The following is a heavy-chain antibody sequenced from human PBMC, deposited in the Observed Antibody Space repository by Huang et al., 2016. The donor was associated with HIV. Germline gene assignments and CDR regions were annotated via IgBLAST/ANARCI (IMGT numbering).Heavy chain of an antibody. J-gene: IGHJ4*02. CDR1: GFKLSGFG. CDR2: IAYDGRSK. V-gene: IGHV3-30*18. CDR3: AKESRWFSDFDH. Sequence: QVHLVESGGGVVQPGGSLRLSCAASGFKLSGFGMHWVRQARGKGVGWVAVIAYDGRSKFYTDSVKGRFTISRDNSDNTLSLQMKGLRPDDTAVYYCAKESRWFSDFDHWGQGVLVSVSS. D-gene: IGHD2-15*01.